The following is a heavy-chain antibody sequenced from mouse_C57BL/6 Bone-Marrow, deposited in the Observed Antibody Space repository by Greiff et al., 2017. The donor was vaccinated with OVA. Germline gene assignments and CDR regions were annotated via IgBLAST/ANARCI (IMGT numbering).Heavy chain of an antibody. D-gene: IGHD3-2*02. V-gene: IGHV1-55*01. CDR1: GYTFTSYW. CDR3: ARDSSGYKDYFDY. J-gene: IGHJ2*01. Sequence: VQLQQPGAELVKPGASVKMSCKASGYTFTSYWITWVKQRPGQGLEWIGDIYPGSGSTNYNEKFKSKATLTVATSSSTAYMQLSSLTSEDSAVYYCARDSSGYKDYFDYWGQGTTLTVSS. CDR2: IYPGSGST.